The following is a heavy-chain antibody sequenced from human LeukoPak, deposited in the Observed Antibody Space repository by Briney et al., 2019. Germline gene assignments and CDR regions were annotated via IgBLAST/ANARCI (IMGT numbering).Heavy chain of an antibody. CDR3: AKGRGQGFDY. V-gene: IGHV3-30*04. CDR1: GFTFSSYA. Sequence: GRSLRLSWAASGFTFSSYAMHWVRQAPGEGLEWVAVISYDGSNKYYADSVKGRFTISRDNSKNTLYLQMNSLRVEDTAVYYCAKGRGQGFDYWGQGTLVTVSS. D-gene: IGHD3-10*01. J-gene: IGHJ4*02. CDR2: ISYDGSNK.